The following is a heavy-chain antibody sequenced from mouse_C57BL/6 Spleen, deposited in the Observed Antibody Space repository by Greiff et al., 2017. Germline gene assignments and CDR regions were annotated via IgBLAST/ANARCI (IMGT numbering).Heavy chain of an antibody. V-gene: IGHV1-81*01. CDR1: GYTFTSYG. J-gene: IGHJ4*01. CDR3: ARSGEGLYYAMDY. CDR2: IYPRSGNT. D-gene: IGHD3-1*01. Sequence: QVQLKQSGAELARPGASVKLSCKASGYTFTSYGISWVKQRTGQGLEWIGEIYPRSGNTYYNEKFKGKATLTADKSSSTAYMELRSLTSEDSAVYFCARSGEGLYYAMDYWGQGTSVTVSS.